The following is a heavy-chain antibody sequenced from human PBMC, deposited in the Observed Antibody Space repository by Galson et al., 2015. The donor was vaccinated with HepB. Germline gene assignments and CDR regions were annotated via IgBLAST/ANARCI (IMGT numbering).Heavy chain of an antibody. CDR3: ARQYCSGVSCYYAFDI. V-gene: IGHV3-21*01. CDR2: ISTSSSYI. Sequence: SLRLFCAASGFAFTSYSMNWVRQAPGKGLEWVSSISTSSSYIYYADSVKGRFTISRDNAKNSLYVQMNSLRAEDTAVYYCARQYCSGVSCYYAFDIWGQGTMVTVSS. D-gene: IGHD2-15*01. J-gene: IGHJ3*02. CDR1: GFAFTSYS.